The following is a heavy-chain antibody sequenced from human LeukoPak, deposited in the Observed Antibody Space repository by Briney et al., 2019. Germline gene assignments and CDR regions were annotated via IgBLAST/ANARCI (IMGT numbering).Heavy chain of an antibody. V-gene: IGHV1-18*01. CDR2: ISAYNGNT. CDR3: ARARRSGWYEGFDY. D-gene: IGHD6-19*01. CDR1: GYTFTSYG. J-gene: IGHJ4*02. Sequence: VASVKVSCKASGYTFTSYGISWVRQAPGQGLEWMGWISAYNGNTNYAQKLQGRVTMTTDTSTSTPYMELRSLRSDDTAVYYCARARRSGWYEGFDYWGQGTLVTVSS.